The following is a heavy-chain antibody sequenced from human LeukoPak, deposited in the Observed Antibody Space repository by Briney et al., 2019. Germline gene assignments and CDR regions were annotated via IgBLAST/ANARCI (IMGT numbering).Heavy chain of an antibody. CDR2: ITSSGSSI. CDR3: AKGSQYYDFWSGYYTPGAFDI. J-gene: IGHJ3*02. D-gene: IGHD3-3*01. CDR1: GFTFSDYS. V-gene: IGHV3-11*01. Sequence: GGSLRLSCAASGFTFSDYSMSWIRQAPGKGLEWVSYITSSGSSIDYADSVKGRFTISRDNAKNSLYLQMNSLRAEDTAVYYCAKGSQYYDFWSGYYTPGAFDIWGQGTMVTVSS.